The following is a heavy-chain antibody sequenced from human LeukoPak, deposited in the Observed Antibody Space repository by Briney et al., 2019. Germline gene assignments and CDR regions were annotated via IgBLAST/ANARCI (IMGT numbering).Heavy chain of an antibody. Sequence: SETLSLTCTVSGDSFGSVTDYWAWIRQPPGKGLEWIASGDYSGGTYYNPSLESRVAISADMSKNQFSLKLTSVTGADTAVYYCAGERGEEYSSGWYKRNYFDNWGQGIRVTVSS. CDR1: GDSFGSVTDY. D-gene: IGHD6-19*01. J-gene: IGHJ4*02. CDR3: AGERGEEYSSGWYKRNYFDN. V-gene: IGHV4-39*07. CDR2: GDYSGGT.